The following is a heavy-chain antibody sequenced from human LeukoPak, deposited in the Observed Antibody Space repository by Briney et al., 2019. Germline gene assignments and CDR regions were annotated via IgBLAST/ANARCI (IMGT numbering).Heavy chain of an antibody. CDR1: GGSISSSSYY. CDR3: ARHLKGSTDDAFDI. V-gene: IGHV4-39*01. Sequence: SETLSLTCTVSGGSISSSSYYWGWIRQPPGKGLEWIGSIYYSGSTYYNPSLKSRVTISVDTSKNQFSLKLSSVTAADTAVYYCARHLKGSTDDAFDIWGQGTMVTVSS. D-gene: IGHD2-2*01. J-gene: IGHJ3*02. CDR2: IYYSGST.